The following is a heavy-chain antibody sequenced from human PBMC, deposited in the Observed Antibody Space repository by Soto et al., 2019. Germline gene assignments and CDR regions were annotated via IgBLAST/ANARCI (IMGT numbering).Heavy chain of an antibody. J-gene: IGHJ3*02. CDR2: ISGSGGST. Sequence: PGGSLRLSCAASGFTFSSYAMSWVRQAPGKGLEWVSAISGSGGSTYYADSVKGRFTISRDNSKNTLYLQMNSLRAEDTAVYYCAKDVFPGSGWYKLDAFDIWGQGTMVTVSS. CDR3: AKDVFPGSGWYKLDAFDI. D-gene: IGHD6-19*01. V-gene: IGHV3-23*01. CDR1: GFTFSSYA.